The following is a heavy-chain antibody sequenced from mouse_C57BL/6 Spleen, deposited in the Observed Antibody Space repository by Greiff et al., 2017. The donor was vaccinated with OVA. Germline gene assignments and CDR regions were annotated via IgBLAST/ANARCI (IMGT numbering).Heavy chain of an antibody. CDR3: TRGEYFSFDY. J-gene: IGHJ2*01. CDR2: IDANGGGT. Sequence: VQLQQPGAELVKPGASVKLSCKASGYTFTSYWMHWVKQRPGRGLEWIGGIDANGGGTKYNEKFKSKATLTVDKTSSNAYMLLSRLTAEDSAFYYSTRGEYFSFDYWGQGTTLTVSS. D-gene: IGHD2-10*02. V-gene: IGHV1-72*01. CDR1: GYTFTSYW.